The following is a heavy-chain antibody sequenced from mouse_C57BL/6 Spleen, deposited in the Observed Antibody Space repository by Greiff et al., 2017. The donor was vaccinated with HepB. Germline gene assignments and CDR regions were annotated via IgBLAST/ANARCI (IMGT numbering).Heavy chain of an antibody. J-gene: IGHJ2*01. V-gene: IGHV1-15*01. D-gene: IGHD1-1*01. CDR2: IDPETGGT. CDR3: TREATVVATFDY. Sequence: QVQLKESGAELVRPGASVTLSCKASGYTFTDYEMHWVKQTPVHGLEWIGAIDPETGGTAYNQKFKGKAILTADKSSSTAYMELRSLTSEDSAVYDCTREATVVATFDYWGQGTTLTVSS. CDR1: GYTFTDYE.